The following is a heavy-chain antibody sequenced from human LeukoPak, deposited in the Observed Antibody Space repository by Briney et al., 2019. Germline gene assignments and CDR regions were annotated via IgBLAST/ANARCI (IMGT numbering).Heavy chain of an antibody. D-gene: IGHD2-2*01. Sequence: GRSLRLSCAASGFTFSSYAMHWVRQAPGKGLEWVAVISYDGSNKYYADSVKGRFTISRDNSKNTLYLQMNSLRAEDTAVYYCAKSELGYCSSTSCYLFDYWGRGTLVTVSS. CDR2: ISYDGSNK. CDR3: AKSELGYCSSTSCYLFDY. J-gene: IGHJ4*02. CDR1: GFTFSSYA. V-gene: IGHV3-30*04.